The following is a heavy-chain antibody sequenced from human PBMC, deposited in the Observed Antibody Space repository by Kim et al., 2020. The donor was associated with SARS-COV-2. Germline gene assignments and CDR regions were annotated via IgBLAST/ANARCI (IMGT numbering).Heavy chain of an antibody. CDR2: ISDGGSTT. D-gene: IGHD6-19*01. CDR1: GFTFSSYE. V-gene: IGHV3-48*03. CDR3: ARESVTGTDAFDI. J-gene: IGHJ3*02. Sequence: GGSLRLSXAXSGFTFSSYEINWVRQAPGKGLEWVSYISDGGSTTYYADSVKGRFTISRDNAKNSLFLQMNSLRAEDTAVYYCARESVTGTDAFDIWGQGTLVTVSS.